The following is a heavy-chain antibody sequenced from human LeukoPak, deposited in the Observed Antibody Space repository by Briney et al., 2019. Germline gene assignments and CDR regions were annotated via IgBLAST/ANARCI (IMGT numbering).Heavy chain of an antibody. CDR3: ARPLATYYYDSSGYPLGY. CDR2: MNPNSGNT. Sequence: APVKVSCKASGYTFTSYDINWVRQATGQGLEWMGWMNPNSGNTGYAQKFQGRVTMTRNTSISTAYMELSSLRSEDTAVYYCARPLATYYYDSSGYPLGYWGQGTLVTVSS. J-gene: IGHJ4*02. CDR1: GYTFTSYD. V-gene: IGHV1-8*01. D-gene: IGHD3-22*01.